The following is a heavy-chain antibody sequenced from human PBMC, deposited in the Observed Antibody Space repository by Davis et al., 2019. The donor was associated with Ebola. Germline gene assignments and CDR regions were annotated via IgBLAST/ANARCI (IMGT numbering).Heavy chain of an antibody. D-gene: IGHD2-21*01. CDR3: ASCGGDCYTDAFDI. Sequence: SVKVSCKASGGTFSSYAISWVRQAPGQGLEWMGGIIPIFGTANYAQKFQGRVTITADESTSTAYMELSSLRSEDTAVYYCASCGGDCYTDAFDIWGQGTMVTVSS. J-gene: IGHJ3*02. CDR1: GGTFSSYA. CDR2: IIPIFGTA. V-gene: IGHV1-69*13.